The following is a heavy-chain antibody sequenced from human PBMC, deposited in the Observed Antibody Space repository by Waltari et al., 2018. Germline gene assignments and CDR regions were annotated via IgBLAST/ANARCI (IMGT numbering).Heavy chain of an antibody. CDR2: IIPIFGTA. CDR1: GGTFSSYA. Sequence: QVQLVQSGAEVKKPGSSVKVSCKASGGTFSSYAISWVRQAPGQGLEWMGGIIPIFGTANYAQKFQGRVTITADESTSTAYMELSSLRSEDTAVYYCATYYSNYEVVYYYGMDVWGQGTTVTVSS. V-gene: IGHV1-69*01. CDR3: ATYYSNYEVVYYYGMDV. D-gene: IGHD4-4*01. J-gene: IGHJ6*02.